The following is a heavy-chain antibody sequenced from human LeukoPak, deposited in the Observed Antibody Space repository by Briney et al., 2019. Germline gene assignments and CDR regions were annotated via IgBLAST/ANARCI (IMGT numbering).Heavy chain of an antibody. D-gene: IGHD3-10*01. V-gene: IGHV3-66*01. CDR1: GFTFSSYA. Sequence: GGSLRLSCAASGFTFSSYAMSWVRQAPGKGLERVSVIYSGGSTYYADSVKGRFTISRDNSKNTLYLQMSSLRAEDTAVYYCARDRDYYGSGSRRYYYGMDVWGQGTTVTVSS. CDR3: ARDRDYYGSGSRRYYYGMDV. CDR2: IYSGGST. J-gene: IGHJ6*02.